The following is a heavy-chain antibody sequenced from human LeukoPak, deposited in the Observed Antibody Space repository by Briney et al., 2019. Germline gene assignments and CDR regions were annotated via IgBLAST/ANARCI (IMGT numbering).Heavy chain of an antibody. CDR2: INHSGST. CDR3: ARCSGWYYRWFDP. J-gene: IGHJ5*02. Sequence: SETLSLTCAVYGGSFSGYYWSWIRQPPGKGREWIGEINHSGSTNYNPSLKSRVTISVDTSKNQFSLKLSSVTAADTAVYYCARCSGWYYRWFDPWGQGTLVIVSS. V-gene: IGHV4-34*01. CDR1: GGSFSGYY. D-gene: IGHD6-19*01.